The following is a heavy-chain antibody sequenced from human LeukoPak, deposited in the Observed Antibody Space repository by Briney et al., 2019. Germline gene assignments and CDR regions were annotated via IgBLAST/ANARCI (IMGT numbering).Heavy chain of an antibody. V-gene: IGHV3-21*01. CDR3: ARDIGGTAMVKDY. CDR1: GFIFSSYS. Sequence: PGGSLRLSCAASGFIFSSYSMNWVRQAPGKGLEWVSSISSSSSYIYYADSVKGRFTISRDNAKNSLYLQMNSLRAEDTAVYYCARDIGGTAMVKDYWGQGTLVTVSS. CDR2: ISSSSSYI. J-gene: IGHJ4*02. D-gene: IGHD5-18*01.